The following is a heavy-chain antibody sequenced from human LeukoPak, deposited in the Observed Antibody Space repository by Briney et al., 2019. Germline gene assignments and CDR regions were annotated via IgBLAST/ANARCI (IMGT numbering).Heavy chain of an antibody. J-gene: IGHJ4*02. CDR3: IREYEGGYFDY. D-gene: IGHD3-16*01. CDR2: IYPSGGTT. CDR1: GYIFTDYY. Sequence: ASVKVSCKTSGYIFTDYYIHWVRQAPGQGLDWIGIIYPSGGTTDSSQKFKGRVTVTRDTSTSTVYMELRILMSEDTAIYYCIREYEGGYFDYWRQGTLVSVSS. V-gene: IGHV1-46*01.